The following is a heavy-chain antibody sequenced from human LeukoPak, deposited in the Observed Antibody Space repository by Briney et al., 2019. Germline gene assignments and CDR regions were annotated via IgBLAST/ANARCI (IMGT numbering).Heavy chain of an antibody. V-gene: IGHV1-8*01. D-gene: IGHD4-17*01. CDR2: MNPKSGNT. J-gene: IGHJ5*02. Sequence: ASVRVSCKASGYTFSNYDINWVRQATGQGLEWMGWMNPKSGNTGYARKFQGRVTMTRDTSISTAYMELSSLTSDDTAVYYCARGPRDYDESIRYNWFDPWGQGTLVTVSS. CDR1: GYTFSNYD. CDR3: ARGPRDYDESIRYNWFDP.